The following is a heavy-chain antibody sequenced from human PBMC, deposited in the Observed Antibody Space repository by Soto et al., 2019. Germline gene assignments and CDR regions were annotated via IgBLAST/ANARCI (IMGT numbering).Heavy chain of an antibody. CDR1: GGSISSYY. CDR3: ARPHGGSSGWDNWFDP. V-gene: IGHV4-59*01. D-gene: IGHD6-25*01. CDR2: IYYSGST. J-gene: IGHJ5*02. Sequence: QEQLQESGPGLVKPSETLSLTCTVSGGSISSYYWSWIRQPPGKGLEWIGYIYYSGSTNYNPSLKSRVTISVDTSKNQFSLTLSSVTAADTAVYYCARPHGGSSGWDNWFDPWGQGTLVTVSS.